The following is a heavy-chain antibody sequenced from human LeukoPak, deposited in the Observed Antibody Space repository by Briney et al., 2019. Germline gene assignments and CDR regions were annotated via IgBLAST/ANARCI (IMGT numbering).Heavy chain of an antibody. D-gene: IGHD3-10*01. V-gene: IGHV3-23*01. CDR2: ISGSGGST. Sequence: GGSLRLSCAASGFTFSSYAMSWVPQAPGKGLEWVSAISGSGGSTYYADSVKGRFTISRDNSKNTLYLQMNSLRAEDTAVYYCAKDQLWFGVLLVGTVPFDYQDYWGQGTLVTVSS. CDR3: AKDQLWFGVLLVGTVPFDYQDY. J-gene: IGHJ4*02. CDR1: GFTFSSYA.